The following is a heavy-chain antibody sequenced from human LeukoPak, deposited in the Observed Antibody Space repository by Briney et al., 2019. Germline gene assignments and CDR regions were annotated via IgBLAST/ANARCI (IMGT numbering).Heavy chain of an antibody. CDR3: AKWSELPYFDY. V-gene: IGHV3-48*03. D-gene: IGHD2-15*01. J-gene: IGHJ4*02. CDR1: GFIFRTYE. CDR2: ISRSGTAL. Sequence: PGGSLRLSCAPSGFIFRTYEMNWVRQAPGKGLEWVAHISRSGTALYYADSVKGRFTISRDNARNSLDLQMNSLRAEATAVYYCAKWSELPYFDYWGQGAPGTVSS.